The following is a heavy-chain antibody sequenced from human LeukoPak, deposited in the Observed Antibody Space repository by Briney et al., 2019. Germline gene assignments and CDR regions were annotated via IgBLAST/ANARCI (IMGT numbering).Heavy chain of an antibody. D-gene: IGHD3-10*01. J-gene: IGHJ4*02. V-gene: IGHV4-59*01. CDR1: GGSLSSYY. CDR3: ARSELLWFGGVNSGFDY. Sequence: PEALSLTCTVYGGSLSSYYWSWIRQPPGKGLEWIGYIYYSGSTNYNPSLKSRVTISLDTSKNQFSLKLSSVTAADTAVYYCARSELLWFGGVNSGFDYWGQGTLVTVSS. CDR2: IYYSGST.